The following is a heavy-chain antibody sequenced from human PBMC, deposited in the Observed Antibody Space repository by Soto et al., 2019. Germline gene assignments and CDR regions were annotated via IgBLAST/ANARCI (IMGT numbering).Heavy chain of an antibody. V-gene: IGHV3-7*04. Sequence: EVQLVESGGGLVQPGGSLRLSCAASGFTFSTYWMTWVRRPPGKGLEWVANLDQGGSERYYGDSGRARFTISRDNAKNSLYLQMNSLRAEDTAVYCCVWGGNFFVYWGQGTLVTVSP. CDR3: VWGGNFFVY. CDR2: LDQGGSER. J-gene: IGHJ4*02. CDR1: GFTFSTYW. D-gene: IGHD3-10*01.